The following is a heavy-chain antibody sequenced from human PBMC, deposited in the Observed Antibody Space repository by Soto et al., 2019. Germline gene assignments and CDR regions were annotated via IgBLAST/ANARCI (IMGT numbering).Heavy chain of an antibody. Sequence: SETLSLTCTVSGGSISSGDYYWSWIRQPPGKGLEWIGYIYYSGSTYYNPSLKSRVTLSLDTPSNQFSLRLSSLTAADTAVYYCATSGVIGEPFDYWGQGTLVTVSP. CDR1: GGSISSGDYY. D-gene: IGHD3-16*02. CDR2: IYYSGST. CDR3: ATSGVIGEPFDY. J-gene: IGHJ4*02. V-gene: IGHV4-30-4*01.